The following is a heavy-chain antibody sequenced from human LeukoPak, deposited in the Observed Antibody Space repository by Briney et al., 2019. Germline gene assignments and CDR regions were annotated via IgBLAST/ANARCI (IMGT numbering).Heavy chain of an antibody. CDR3: ARAAPSVFPPFDY. V-gene: IGHV4-61*01. J-gene: IGHJ4*02. D-gene: IGHD2/OR15-2a*01. CDR2: IYYSGST. CDR1: GDSIISGSYY. Sequence: SETLSLTCTVSGDSIISGSYYWGWIRQPPGKGLEWIGYIYYSGSTNYNPSLNSRVTISVDTSKNQFSLRLSSVTAADTAVYYCARAAPSVFPPFDYWGQGALVTVSS.